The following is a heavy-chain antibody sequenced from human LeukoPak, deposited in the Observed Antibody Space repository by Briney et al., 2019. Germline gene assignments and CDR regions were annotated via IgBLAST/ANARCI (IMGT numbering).Heavy chain of an antibody. J-gene: IGHJ3*02. Sequence: SETLSLTCTVSGGSISSHYWSWIRQPPGMGLEWIGYVYYSGSTNYNPSLKSRVIISVDTSKNQFSLKLRSVTAADTAVYYCARDLITVTKGFDIWGQGTMVSVSS. CDR1: GGSISSHY. CDR2: VYYSGST. V-gene: IGHV4-59*11. CDR3: ARDLITVTKGFDI. D-gene: IGHD4-17*01.